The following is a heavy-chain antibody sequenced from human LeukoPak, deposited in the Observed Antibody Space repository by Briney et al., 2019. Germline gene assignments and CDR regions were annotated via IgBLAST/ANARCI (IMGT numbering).Heavy chain of an antibody. J-gene: IGHJ6*03. D-gene: IGHD2-8*01. CDR2: INPSGGST. V-gene: IGHV1-46*04. CDR3: ARGGSSVSYYYMDV. Sequence: ASVKVSCKASGYTFTSYYIHWVRQAPGQGLEWMGIINPSGGSTRYAQQLQGRITMTRDASTSTLYMELSSLRSEDTAVYYCARGGSSVSYYYMDVWGKGTTVTVSS. CDR1: GYTFTSYY.